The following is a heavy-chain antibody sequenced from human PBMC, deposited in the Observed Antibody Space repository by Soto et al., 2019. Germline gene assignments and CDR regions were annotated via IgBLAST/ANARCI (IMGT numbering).Heavy chain of an antibody. CDR3: AKATGTIYYYYGMDV. J-gene: IGHJ6*02. D-gene: IGHD1-1*01. Sequence: GGSLRLSCAASGFTFSSYGMHWVRQAPGKGLEWVAVISYDGSNKYYADSVKGRFTISRDNSKNTLYLQMNSLRAEDTAVYYCAKATGTIYYYYGMDVWGQGTTVTVSS. CDR2: ISYDGSNK. CDR1: GFTFSSYG. V-gene: IGHV3-30*18.